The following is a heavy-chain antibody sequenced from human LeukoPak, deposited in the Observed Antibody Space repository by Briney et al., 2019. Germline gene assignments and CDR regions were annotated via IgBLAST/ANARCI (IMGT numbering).Heavy chain of an antibody. D-gene: IGHD3-10*01. CDR1: RFTFRSYS. J-gene: IGHJ6*02. V-gene: IGHV3-21*01. Sequence: VGSLRLSRASSRFTFRSYSTNGVRPAPARGLDWVLCISSGSSYIYYAESVKGRFTISRDNAKNSLYLQMNSLGAEDTAVYYCARGFGELSEGYGMDVWGQGTTVTVSS. CDR3: ARGFGELSEGYGMDV. CDR2: ISSGSSYI.